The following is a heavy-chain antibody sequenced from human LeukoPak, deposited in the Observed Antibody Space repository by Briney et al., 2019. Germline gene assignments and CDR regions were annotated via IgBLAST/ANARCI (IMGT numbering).Heavy chain of an antibody. CDR1: GYTFTSYG. Sequence: ASVKVSCKASGYTFTSYGISWVRQAPGQGLEWMGWISAYNGNTNYAQKLQGRVTMTTDTSTSTAYMELRSLRSDDTAVYYCARDRSRRYYYDSSGYSDAFDIWGQGTVVTVSS. V-gene: IGHV1-18*01. CDR3: ARDRSRRYYYDSSGYSDAFDI. D-gene: IGHD3-22*01. J-gene: IGHJ3*02. CDR2: ISAYNGNT.